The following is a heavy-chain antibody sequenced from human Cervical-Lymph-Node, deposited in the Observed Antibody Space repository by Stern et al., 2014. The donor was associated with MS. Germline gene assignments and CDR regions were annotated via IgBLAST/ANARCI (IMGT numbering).Heavy chain of an antibody. CDR2: ISSSSSDI. J-gene: IGHJ4*02. CDR3: ARTDQHGDSRTSFDY. V-gene: IGHV3-21*01. D-gene: IGHD4-17*01. CDR1: GFTFSSYS. Sequence: EVQLLESGGGLVKPGGSLRLSCAASGFTFSSYSMNWVRQAPGKGLEWVSSISSSSSDIYYADSVKGRFTISRDNAKNSLYLQMNSLRAEDTAVYYCARTDQHGDSRTSFDYWGQGTLVTVSS.